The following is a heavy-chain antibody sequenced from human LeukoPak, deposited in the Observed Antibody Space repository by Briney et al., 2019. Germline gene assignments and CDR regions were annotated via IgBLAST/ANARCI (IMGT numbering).Heavy chain of an antibody. CDR1: GYTFISYY. V-gene: IGHV1-46*01. Sequence: GASVKVSCKASGYTFISYYMHWVRQAPGQGLEWMGIINPSGGSTSYAQKFQGRVTMTRDTSTSTVYMELSSLRSEDTAVYYCARDPTGIAAAGTLFDYWGQGTLVTVSP. D-gene: IGHD6-13*01. CDR2: INPSGGST. J-gene: IGHJ4*02. CDR3: ARDPTGIAAAGTLFDY.